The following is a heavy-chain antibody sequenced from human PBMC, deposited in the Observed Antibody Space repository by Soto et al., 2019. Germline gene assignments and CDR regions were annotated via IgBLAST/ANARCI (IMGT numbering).Heavy chain of an antibody. Sequence: ASVKVSCKASGGTFSSYAISWVRQAPGQGLEWMGGIIPIFGTANYAQKIQGRVTITADESTSTAYMELSSLRSEDTAVYYCARVGNYYDSSGQLRYWGQGTLVTVSS. D-gene: IGHD3-22*01. J-gene: IGHJ4*02. CDR2: IIPIFGTA. CDR3: ARVGNYYDSSGQLRY. CDR1: GGTFSSYA. V-gene: IGHV1-69*13.